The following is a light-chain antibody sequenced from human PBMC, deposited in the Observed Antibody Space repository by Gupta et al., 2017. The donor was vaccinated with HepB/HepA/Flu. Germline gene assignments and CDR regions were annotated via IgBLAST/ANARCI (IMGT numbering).Light chain of an antibody. Sequence: EIVLTQSPATLSLSPGERATLSCWASQSVSSYLAWYQQKPGQAPRLLIYDASNRATGIPARFSGSGSVTDFTLTITGLEPEDFAVYYCQQRSEWRLTFGGGTKVEIK. CDR2: DAS. CDR1: QSVSSY. V-gene: IGKV3-11*01. J-gene: IGKJ4*01. CDR3: QQRSEWRLT.